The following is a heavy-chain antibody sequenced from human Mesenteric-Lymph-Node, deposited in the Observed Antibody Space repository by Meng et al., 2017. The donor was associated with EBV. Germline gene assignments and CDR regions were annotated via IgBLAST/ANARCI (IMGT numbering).Heavy chain of an antibody. CDR2: INTITGIP. Sequence: QGQLVQPGSELREPGASGKVSCKASGDSFSRYEISWLRQAPGQGLEWMGWINTITGIPAYAQGLAGRFVFSLDTSVTTAYLHISSLAADDTAVYFCARRPDSSGWSYRHWGQGTLVTVSS. CDR3: ARRPDSSGWSYRH. V-gene: IGHV7-4-1*02. CDR1: GDSFSRYE. J-gene: IGHJ1*01. D-gene: IGHD6-13*01.